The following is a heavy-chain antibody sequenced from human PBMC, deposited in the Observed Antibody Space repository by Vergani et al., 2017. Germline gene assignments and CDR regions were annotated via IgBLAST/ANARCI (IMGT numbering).Heavy chain of an antibody. CDR3: TIARYTHHSGSYCDDL. V-gene: IGHV1-69*13. CDR1: GGSFSTYA. CDR2: IVPGFGSP. D-gene: IGHD3-10*01. Sequence: QVQLVQSGAEVKKPGSSVKVSCKASGGSFSTYAINWVRQAPGQGLEWMGRIVPGFGSPSYAQKFQGRITISVDELTSSTYMDLSSLTSDDTAVFYCTIARYTHHSGSYCDDLWGQGTLVTVSS. J-gene: IGHJ5*02.